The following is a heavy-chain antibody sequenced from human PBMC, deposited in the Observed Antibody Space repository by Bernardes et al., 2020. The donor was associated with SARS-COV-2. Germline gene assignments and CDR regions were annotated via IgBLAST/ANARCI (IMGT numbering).Heavy chain of an antibody. Sequence: GGSQRLSCAASGFTFSSYAMTWVRQGPGKRLEWLAAITDNGYTTYYGAPGQGRFIISRDNSRNTVYLQMNNLRADDTAIYYCARSPLGTAPFDYWGQGTLVTVSS. V-gene: IGHV3-23*01. J-gene: IGHJ4*02. CDR2: ITDNGYTT. CDR1: GFTFSSYA. D-gene: IGHD1-7*01. CDR3: ARSPLGTAPFDY.